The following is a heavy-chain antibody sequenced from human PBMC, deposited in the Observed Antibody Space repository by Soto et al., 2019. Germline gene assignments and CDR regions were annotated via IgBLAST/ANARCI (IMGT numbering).Heavy chain of an antibody. V-gene: IGHV3-30-3*01. CDR3: GRDQGWFTGGGLAY. J-gene: IGHJ4*02. CDR1: GFTFSSYA. CDR2: LSREGTNR. D-gene: IGHD2-15*01. Sequence: QVQLVESGGAVVQPGRSLRLSCAASGFTFSSYAVHWVRQAPGKGLEWVAVLSREGTNRYYADSVKGRVTISSDNSENRVYLKRTSLGVEERAVYYCGRDQGWFTGGGLAYWGQGPRATVSS.